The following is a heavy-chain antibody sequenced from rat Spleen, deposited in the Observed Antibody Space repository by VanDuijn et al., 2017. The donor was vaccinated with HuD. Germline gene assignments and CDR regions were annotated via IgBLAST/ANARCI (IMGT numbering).Heavy chain of an antibody. CDR3: ARHSSTRVSPD. J-gene: IGHJ2*01. CDR2: ISYDGSRT. V-gene: IGHV5-7*01. Sequence: EVQLVESGGGLVQPGRSLKLSCAASGFTFSDYNMAWVRQAPKKGLEWVATISYDGSRTYYRDSVKGRFTISRDHAKSTLYLQMDSLRSEDTATYYCARHSSTRVSPDWGQGVMVTVSS. CDR1: GFTFSDYN. D-gene: IGHD1-4*01.